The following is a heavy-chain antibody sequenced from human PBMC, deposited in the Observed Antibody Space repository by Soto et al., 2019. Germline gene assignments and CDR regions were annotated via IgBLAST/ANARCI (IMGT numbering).Heavy chain of an antibody. CDR3: ARAPKVSGSSQTRPDF. J-gene: IGHJ4*02. V-gene: IGHV4-34*01. CDR1: SGSFSGYY. Sequence: SETLSLTCSIYSGSFSGYYWSWIRQPPGKGLEWIGEISQSGNTNYSPSLKSRVSISIDTSKKQFSLNLASVSAADTAVYYCARAPKVSGSSQTRPDFWGQGTLVTVSS. CDR2: ISQSGNT. D-gene: IGHD6-6*01.